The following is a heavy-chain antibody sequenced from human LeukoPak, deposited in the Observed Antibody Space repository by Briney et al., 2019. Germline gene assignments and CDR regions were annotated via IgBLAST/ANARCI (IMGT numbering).Heavy chain of an antibody. V-gene: IGHV3-64D*06. CDR2: INSNGYST. CDR3: VKEILVTTSPFDY. J-gene: IGHJ4*02. Sequence: GGSLRLSCSASGFAFSAYAMHWVRQAPGKGLEYIAAINSNGYSTYYIDSVRGRFTLSRDNSKNTVYLRMSSLRAGDTAVYYCVKEILVTTSPFDYWGQGTLVTVSS. CDR1: GFAFSAYA. D-gene: IGHD4-17*01.